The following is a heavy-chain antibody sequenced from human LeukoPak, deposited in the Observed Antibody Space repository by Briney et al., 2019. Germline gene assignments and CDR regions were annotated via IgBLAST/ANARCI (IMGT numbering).Heavy chain of an antibody. D-gene: IGHD3-9*01. V-gene: IGHV4-34*01. J-gene: IGHJ6*03. Sequence: SETLSLTCAVYGGSFSGYYWSWIRQPPGKGLEWIGEINHSGSTNYNPSLKSRVTISVDTSKIQFSLKLSSVTAADTAVYYCAREGFYDILTGYPFYYYYYYMDVWGKGTTVTVSS. CDR2: INHSGST. CDR3: AREGFYDILTGYPFYYYYYYMDV. CDR1: GGSFSGYY.